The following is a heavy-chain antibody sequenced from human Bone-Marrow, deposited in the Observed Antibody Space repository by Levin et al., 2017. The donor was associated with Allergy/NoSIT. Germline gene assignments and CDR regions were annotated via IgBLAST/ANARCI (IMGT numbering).Heavy chain of an antibody. Sequence: LRLSCTVSGGSISSSDTYHWSWIRQPAGKGLHWIGRIFTSGTTNYDPSLKSRVTISLDTSKNQFSLNLSSVTAADTAVYYCAREVAGLGWFDPWGQGTLVTVSS. CDR2: IFTSGTT. J-gene: IGHJ5*02. V-gene: IGHV4-61*02. CDR1: GGSISSSDTYH. CDR3: AREVAGLGWFDP. D-gene: IGHD5-12*01.